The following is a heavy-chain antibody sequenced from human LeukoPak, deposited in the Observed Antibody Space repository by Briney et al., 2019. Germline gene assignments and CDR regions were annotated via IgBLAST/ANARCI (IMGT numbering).Heavy chain of an antibody. V-gene: IGHV4-39*07. CDR2: IYNSGSS. Sequence: SETLSLTCSVSGGSISGSSYYWGWIRQPPGKGLEWVGNIYNSGSSYYNPSLKSRVTISVDTTKNQFSLKLSSVTAADTAVYYCARGSYLDYWGQGILVTVTS. CDR1: GGSISGSSYY. J-gene: IGHJ4*02. CDR3: ARGSYLDY.